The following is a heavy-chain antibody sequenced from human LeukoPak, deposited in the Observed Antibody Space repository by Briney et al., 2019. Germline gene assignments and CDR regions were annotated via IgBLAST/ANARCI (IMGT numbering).Heavy chain of an antibody. CDR1: GFTFSSYA. CDR3: AREYSTNWYRSLRD. V-gene: IGHV3-23*01. J-gene: IGHJ4*02. CDR2: ISGSGGST. Sequence: GGSLRLSFAASGFTFSSYAMSWVRQAPGKGLEWVSAISGSGGSTYYADSVKGRFTISRDNSENTLYLQMNSLRVDDTAVYYCAREYSTNWYRSLRDWGQGTLVTVSS. D-gene: IGHD6-13*01.